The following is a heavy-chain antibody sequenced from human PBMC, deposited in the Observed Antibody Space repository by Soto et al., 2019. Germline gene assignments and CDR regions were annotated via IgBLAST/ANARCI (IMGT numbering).Heavy chain of an antibody. D-gene: IGHD2-2*01. J-gene: IGHJ6*02. CDR1: GYSFTSYW. Sequence: GESLKISCKGSGYSFTSYWIGWVRQMPGKGLEWMGIIYPGDSDTRYSPSFQGQVTISADKSISTAYLQWSSLKASDTAMYYCARDIVVVPAAVPPSYYYYGMDVWGQGTTVTVSS. CDR2: IYPGDSDT. CDR3: ARDIVVVPAAVPPSYYYYGMDV. V-gene: IGHV5-51*01.